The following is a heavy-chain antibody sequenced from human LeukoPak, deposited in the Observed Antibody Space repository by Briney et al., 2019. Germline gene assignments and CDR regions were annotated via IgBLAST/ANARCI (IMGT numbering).Heavy chain of an antibody. Sequence: PGGSLRLSCAASGFTFSSYAMSWVRQAPGKGLEWVSAISGSGGSTYHADSVKGRFTISRDNSKNTLYLQMNSLRAEDTAVYYCAKVVDDCSSTSCYCFDYWGQGTLVTVSS. CDR3: AKVVDDCSSTSCYCFDY. V-gene: IGHV3-23*01. CDR2: ISGSGGST. CDR1: GFTFSSYA. D-gene: IGHD2-2*01. J-gene: IGHJ4*02.